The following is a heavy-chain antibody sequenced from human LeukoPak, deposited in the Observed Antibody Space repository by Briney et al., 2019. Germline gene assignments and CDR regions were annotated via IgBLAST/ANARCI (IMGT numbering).Heavy chain of an antibody. CDR2: IWYDGSNK. CDR3: AKESQAPNQPLDD. J-gene: IGHJ4*02. Sequence: GGSLRLSCAASGFTFSSYGMHWVRQAPGKGLEWVAVIWYDGSNKYYADSVKGRFTISRDNSKNTLYLQMNSLRAEDTAVYYCAKESQAPNQPLDDWGQGTLVTVSS. CDR1: GFTFSSYG. D-gene: IGHD2-2*01. V-gene: IGHV3-33*06.